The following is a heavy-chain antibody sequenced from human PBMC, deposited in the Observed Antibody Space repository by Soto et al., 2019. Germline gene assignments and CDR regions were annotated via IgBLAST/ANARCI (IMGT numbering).Heavy chain of an antibody. CDR2: INAGNGNT. CDR3: ARDSDYVSGYYYMDV. Sequence: ASVKVSCKVSGYTFTSYAMHWVRQAPGQRLEWMGWINAGNGNTIYSQKFQGRVTITRDTSASTAYMELSSMRSEDTAVYYCARDSDYVSGYYYMDVWGKGTTVTVSS. D-gene: IGHD5-12*01. J-gene: IGHJ6*03. V-gene: IGHV1-3*01. CDR1: GYTFTSYA.